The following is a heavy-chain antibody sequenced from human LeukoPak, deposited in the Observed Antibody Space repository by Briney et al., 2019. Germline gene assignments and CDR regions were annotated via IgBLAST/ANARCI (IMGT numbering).Heavy chain of an antibody. J-gene: IGHJ4*02. CDR3: ARGVAGYGPYDY. CDR1: GDSISTYY. Sequence: SETLSLTCTVSGDSISTYYWSWIRQPPGKGLEWIGYMYYSGSTDYNPSLKSRVTISLDTPKNQFSLRLNSVTAADTAVYYCARGVAGYGPYDYWGQGTLVTVSS. V-gene: IGHV4-59*01. D-gene: IGHD5-12*01. CDR2: MYYSGST.